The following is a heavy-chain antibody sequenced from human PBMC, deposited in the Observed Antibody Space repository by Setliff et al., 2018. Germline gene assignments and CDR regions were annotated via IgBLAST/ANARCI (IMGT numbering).Heavy chain of an antibody. J-gene: IGHJ4*02. D-gene: IGHD3-10*01. Sequence: PSETLSLTCTVSGDSISNYYWNWIRQPAGKGLEWIGRIYVTESTKYNPSIKSRVTLSIDTSKTQFSLKLSSVTAADAALYYCAASRAYTGAVEEWFLPKTFDFWGQGSPVTVSS. CDR2: IYVTEST. CDR3: AASRAYTGAVEEWFLPKTFDF. V-gene: IGHV4-4*07. CDR1: GDSISNYY.